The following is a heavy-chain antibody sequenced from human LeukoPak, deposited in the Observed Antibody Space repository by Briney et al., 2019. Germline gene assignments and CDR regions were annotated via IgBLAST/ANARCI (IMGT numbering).Heavy chain of an antibody. CDR3: ARGPYYYDSSGYYYVGY. Sequence: GASVKVSCKASGYTFTSYDINWVRQATGQGLEWMGWMNPNSGNTGYAQKFQGRVTMTRNTSISTAYMELSSLRSEDTAVYYCARGPYYYDSSGYYYVGYWGQGTLVTVPS. CDR2: MNPNSGNT. J-gene: IGHJ4*02. D-gene: IGHD3-22*01. V-gene: IGHV1-8*01. CDR1: GYTFTSYD.